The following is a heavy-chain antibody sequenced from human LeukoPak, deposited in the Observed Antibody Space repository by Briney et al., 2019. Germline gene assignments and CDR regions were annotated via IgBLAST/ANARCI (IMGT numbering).Heavy chain of an antibody. V-gene: IGHV3-23*01. J-gene: IGHJ6*03. CDR2: ISGSGGST. CDR3: AKAPVDYDPWATYYYMDV. CDR1: GFTFSSYA. Sequence: QTGGSLRLSCAVSGFTFSSYAMSWVRQAPGKGLEWVSAISGSGGSTYYADSVKGRFTISRDNSKNTLYLQMNSLRAEDTSVYYCAKAPVDYDPWATYYYMDVWGKGTTVTVSS. D-gene: IGHD3-3*01.